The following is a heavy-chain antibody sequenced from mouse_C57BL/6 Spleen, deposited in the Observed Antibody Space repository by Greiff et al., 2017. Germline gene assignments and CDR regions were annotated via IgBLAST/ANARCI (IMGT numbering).Heavy chain of an antibody. J-gene: IGHJ4*01. CDR1: GYTFTDYE. CDR2: IDPETGGT. V-gene: IGHV1-15*01. D-gene: IGHD1-1*01. CDR3: TRITPGYYAMDY. Sequence: VQLQQSGAELVRPGASVTLSCKASGYTFTDYEMHWVEQTPVHGLEWIGAIDPETGGTAYNQKFKGKAILTADKSSSTAYMELRSLTSEDSAVYYCTRITPGYYAMDYWGQGTSVTVSS.